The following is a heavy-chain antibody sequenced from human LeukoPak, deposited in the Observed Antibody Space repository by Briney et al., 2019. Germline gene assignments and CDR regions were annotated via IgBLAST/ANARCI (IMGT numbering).Heavy chain of an antibody. V-gene: IGHV4-39*07. D-gene: IGHD3-22*01. J-gene: IGHJ6*03. CDR1: GASISTNSYY. CDR3: TRAASSGPLFTYHMDV. Sequence: SETLSLTCTVSGASISTNSYYWGWIRQPPGKGLEWIGSIYYSGSTYYNPSLKSRVTISIDTSKNQFSLRLRSVTAADTAVYYCTRAASSGPLFTYHMDVWGKGTTVTVSS. CDR2: IYYSGST.